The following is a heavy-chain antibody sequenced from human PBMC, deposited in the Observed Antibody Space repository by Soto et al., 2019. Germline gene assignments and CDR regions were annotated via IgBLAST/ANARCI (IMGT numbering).Heavy chain of an antibody. Sequence: QVQLVESGGGVVQPGRSLRLSCAVSGFTVSTYGMHWVRQAPGKGLEWVAVISRAGGTKFYADSVKGRFTISRDNSRNTLFLEMNSLRGDDMAVYYCTGGVASGDWGQGTLVTVSS. CDR1: GFTVSTYG. CDR3: TGGVASGD. D-gene: IGHD2-8*02. CDR2: ISRAGGTK. V-gene: IGHV3-30*03. J-gene: IGHJ4*02.